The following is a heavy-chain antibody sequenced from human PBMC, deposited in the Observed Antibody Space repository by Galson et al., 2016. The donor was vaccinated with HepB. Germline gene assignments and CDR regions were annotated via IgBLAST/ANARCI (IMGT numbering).Heavy chain of an antibody. CDR3: VRDPISSGYSHYYFDA. CDR2: ISSSSNDI. D-gene: IGHD3-22*01. J-gene: IGHJ4*02. CDR1: GFPLSGNA. V-gene: IGHV3-48*02. Sequence: SLRLSCAASGFPLSGNAMNWVRQAPGKGLEWISFISSSSNDIYYADSVEGRFTISRDNHLNSAYLQMNSLQHEDTAVYYCVRDPISSGYSHYYFDARGQGTLVTVSS.